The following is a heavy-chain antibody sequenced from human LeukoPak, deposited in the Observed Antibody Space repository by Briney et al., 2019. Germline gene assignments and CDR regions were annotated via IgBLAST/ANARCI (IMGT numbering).Heavy chain of an antibody. CDR2: INHSGST. CDR1: GASFSGYY. J-gene: IGHJ6*03. D-gene: IGHD3-3*01. Sequence: SETLSLTCAVYGASFSGYYWTWIRQPPGKGLEWTGEINHSGSTNYNPSLKSRVTISVDTSKNQFSLKLTSVTAADTAIYYCVRGDFPDYSYYYMDVWGKGTTVTVAS. V-gene: IGHV4-34*01. CDR3: VRGDFPDYSYYYMDV.